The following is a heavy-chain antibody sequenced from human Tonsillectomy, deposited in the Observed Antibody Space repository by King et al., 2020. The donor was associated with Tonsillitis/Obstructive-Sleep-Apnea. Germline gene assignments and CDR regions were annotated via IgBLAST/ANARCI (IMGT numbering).Heavy chain of an antibody. D-gene: IGHD4-17*01. CDR1: GLTFSSYS. CDR3: ARGETTVTTWYWYFDL. CDR2: ISISSNTI. Sequence: VQLVESGGGLVQPGGSLRLSCAASGLTFSSYSMNWVRQAPGKGLEWVSYISISSNTIYYADSVKGRFTISRDNAKNSLYLQMNSLRDEDTAVYYCARGETTVTTWYWYFDLWGRGTLVTVSS. V-gene: IGHV3-48*02. J-gene: IGHJ2*01.